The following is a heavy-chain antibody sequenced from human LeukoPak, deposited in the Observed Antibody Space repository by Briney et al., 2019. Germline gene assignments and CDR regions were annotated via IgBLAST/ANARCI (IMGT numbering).Heavy chain of an antibody. V-gene: IGHV1-2*02. Sequence: GASVKVSCKASGYTFTGYYMHWVRQAPGQGLEWMGWINPNSGGTNYAQKFQGRVTMTRDTSISTAYMELSRLRSDDTAVYYCARDPGVPVAAYYFDYWGQGTLVTVSS. CDR2: INPNSGGT. CDR3: ARDPGVPVAAYYFDY. CDR1: GYTFTGYY. D-gene: IGHD6-19*01. J-gene: IGHJ4*02.